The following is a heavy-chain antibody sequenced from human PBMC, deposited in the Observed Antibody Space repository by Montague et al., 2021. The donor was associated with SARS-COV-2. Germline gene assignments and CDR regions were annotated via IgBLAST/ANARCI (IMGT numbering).Heavy chain of an antibody. J-gene: IGHJ4*02. CDR3: ARDSGHGFDY. CDR1: GFPLGDYW. V-gene: IGHV3-74*03. CDR2: ISFDADSV. Sequence: SLRLSCAASGFPLGDYWMHWVRQVPGKGLTWVSRISFDADSVTYADSVKGRFTISRDAANLYLQMHSLRAEDTAVYYCARDSGHGFDYWGQGTLVTVSS. D-gene: IGHD3-10*01.